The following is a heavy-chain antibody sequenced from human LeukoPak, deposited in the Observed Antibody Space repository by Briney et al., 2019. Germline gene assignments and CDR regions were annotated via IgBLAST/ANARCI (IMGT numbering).Heavy chain of an antibody. V-gene: IGHV4-59*01. D-gene: IGHD1-26*01. CDR1: GGSFSGYY. CDR2: IYYSGST. J-gene: IGHJ4*02. CDR3: AREKSAWVY. Sequence: PSETLSLTCAVYGGSFSGYYWSWIRQPPGKGLEWIGYIYYSGSTNYNPSLKSRVTISVDTSKNQFSLKLSSVTAADTAVYYCAREKSAWVYWGQGTLVTVSS.